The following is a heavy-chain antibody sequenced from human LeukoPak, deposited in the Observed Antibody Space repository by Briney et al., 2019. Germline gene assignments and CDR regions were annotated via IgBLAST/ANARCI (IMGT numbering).Heavy chain of an antibody. D-gene: IGHD6-19*01. CDR2: ISSSSGTII. CDR3: ARDSDSSGWLDYYMDV. CDR1: GFTFSNSY. Sequence: TGGSLRLSCAASGFTFSNSYMSWIRQAPGKGLEWISYISSSSGTIIHYADSVKGRFTISRDNAKNSLYLQMNSLRAEDTAVYYCARDSDSSGWLDYYMDVWGKGTTVTISS. J-gene: IGHJ6*03. V-gene: IGHV3-11*04.